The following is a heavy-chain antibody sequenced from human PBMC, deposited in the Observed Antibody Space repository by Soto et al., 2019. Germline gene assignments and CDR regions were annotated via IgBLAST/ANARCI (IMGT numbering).Heavy chain of an antibody. Sequence: QLQLQESGSGLVKPSQTLSLTCAVSGGSISSGGYSWSWIRQPPGKGLEWIGYIYHSGSTYYNPSLKSRVTIAVDRAKNQVSLKLSSVTAADTAVYYCASCFWSGYHVWGQGTLVTVSS. D-gene: IGHD3-3*01. J-gene: IGHJ4*02. CDR3: ASCFWSGYHV. V-gene: IGHV4-30-2*01. CDR1: GGSISSGGYS. CDR2: IYHSGST.